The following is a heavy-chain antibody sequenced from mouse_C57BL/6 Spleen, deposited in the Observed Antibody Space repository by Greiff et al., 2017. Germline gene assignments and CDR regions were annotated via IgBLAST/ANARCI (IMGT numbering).Heavy chain of an antibody. Sequence: QVQLQQPGAELVKPGASVKLSCKASGYTFTSYWMHWVKQRPGQGLEWIGMIHPNSGSTNYNEKFKSKATLTVDKSSSTAYMQLSSLTSEDSAVYYCYYGSSYWYFDVWGTGTTVTVSS. J-gene: IGHJ1*03. CDR1: GYTFTSYW. CDR2: IHPNSGST. D-gene: IGHD1-1*01. V-gene: IGHV1-64*01. CDR3: YYGSSYWYFDV.